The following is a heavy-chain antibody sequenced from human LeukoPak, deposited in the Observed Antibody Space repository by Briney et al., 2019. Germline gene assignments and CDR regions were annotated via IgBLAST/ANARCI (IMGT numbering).Heavy chain of an antibody. J-gene: IGHJ3*01. CDR3: ARDYYSSSRHAFDL. CDR1: GFIFSSCT. Sequence: PGGSLRLSCAASGFIFSSCTINWVRQAPGKGLEWVSSISSSSSYIYYADSVKGRFTISRDNAKNSLFLQMNSLRAEDTALCFCARDYYSSSRHAFDLWGQGTMVTVSS. CDR2: ISSSSSYI. V-gene: IGHV3-21*01. D-gene: IGHD6-13*01.